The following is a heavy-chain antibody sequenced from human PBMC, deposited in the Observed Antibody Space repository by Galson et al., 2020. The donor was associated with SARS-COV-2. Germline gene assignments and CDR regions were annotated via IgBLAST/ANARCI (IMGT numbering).Heavy chain of an antibody. Sequence: SETLSLTCTVSGGSISSSSNHYWGWIRQPPGKGLEWIGTIYYSGSTYANPSLKSRVTISLDTPKNQFSLKLTSVTAADTAVYYCARVQWFGEVIRPFYVYMDVWGKGTTVTV. D-gene: IGHD3-10*01. V-gene: IGHV4-39*07. CDR1: GGSISSSSNHY. CDR2: IYYSGST. J-gene: IGHJ6*03. CDR3: ARVQWFGEVIRPFYVYMDV.